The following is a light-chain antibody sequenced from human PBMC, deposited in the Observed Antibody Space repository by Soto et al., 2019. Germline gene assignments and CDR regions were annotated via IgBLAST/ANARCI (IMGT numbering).Light chain of an antibody. V-gene: IGLV2-14*03. J-gene: IGLJ1*01. CDR2: AVS. Sequence: QSVLTQPASVSGSPGQSITISCSGTSIDIGSYDHVAWYQQFPGKSPKLIIYAVSDRPSGVSARFSGSKSGISASLTISGLQTEDEADYYCISYTDRQSYLFRSGTNVTVL. CDR1: SIDIGSYDH. CDR3: ISYTDRQSYL.